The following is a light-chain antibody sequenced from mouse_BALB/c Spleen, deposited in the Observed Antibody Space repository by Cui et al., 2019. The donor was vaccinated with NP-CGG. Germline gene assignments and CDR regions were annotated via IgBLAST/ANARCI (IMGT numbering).Light chain of an antibody. CDR3: ALWDSNLWV. CDR1: TGAVTTSNY. V-gene: IGLV1*01. Sequence: QAVVTQESALTTSPGETVTITCCSSTGAVTTSNYANWVQEKPDHLFTGLIGGTNNRAPGVPARFSGSLIGDKAALTITGAQTEDEAIYFCALWDSNLWVFGGGTKLTVL. J-gene: IGLJ1*01. CDR2: GTN.